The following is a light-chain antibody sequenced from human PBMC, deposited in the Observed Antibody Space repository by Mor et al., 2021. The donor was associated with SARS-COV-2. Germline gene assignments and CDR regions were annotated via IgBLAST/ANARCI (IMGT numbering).Light chain of an antibody. V-gene: IGLV2-23*02. CDR1: STDVGNYDL. CDR2: EVT. CDR3: YSYAGKNTFV. J-gene: IGLJ1*01. Sequence: GQSITLSCTGGSTDVGNYDLVSWFQQYPGTAPKLIISEVTKRPSGVSDRFSGSKSGNTASLTISELQADDEADYYCYSYAGKNTFVFGTGTK.